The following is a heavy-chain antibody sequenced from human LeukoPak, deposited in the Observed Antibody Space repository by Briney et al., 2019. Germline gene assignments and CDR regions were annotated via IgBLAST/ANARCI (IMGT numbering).Heavy chain of an antibody. Sequence: TSETLSLTCAVYGGSFSGYYWSWIRQPPGKGLEWIGEINHSGSTNYNPSLKSRVTISVDTSKNQFSLNLNSVTAADTAVYYCARHSNWNAGVDWFDPWGQGIQVTVSS. CDR2: INHSGST. CDR1: GGSFSGYY. CDR3: ARHSNWNAGVDWFDP. J-gene: IGHJ5*02. D-gene: IGHD1-20*01. V-gene: IGHV4-34*01.